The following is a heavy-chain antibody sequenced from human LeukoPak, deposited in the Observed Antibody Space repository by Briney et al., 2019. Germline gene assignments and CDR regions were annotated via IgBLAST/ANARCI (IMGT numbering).Heavy chain of an antibody. D-gene: IGHD3-10*01. V-gene: IGHV3-23*01. Sequence: GGSLRLSCAASGFPFSSYAMTWVRQAPGKGGEGVSAISGSGGSTYYADSLSGRFTISRNNSKNTLYLQMNSLRTEDTAVYYCAKASAGSGRALYYYGMDVWGKGTTVTASS. CDR3: AKASAGSGRALYYYGMDV. CDR2: ISGSGGST. J-gene: IGHJ6*04. CDR1: GFPFSSYA.